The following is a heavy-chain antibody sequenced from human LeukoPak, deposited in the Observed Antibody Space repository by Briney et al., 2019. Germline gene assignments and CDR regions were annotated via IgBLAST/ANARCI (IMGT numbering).Heavy chain of an antibody. CDR2: IRHDESKT. V-gene: IGHV3-30*02. D-gene: IGHD3-16*01. Sequence: PEGSLRLSCAASGLIFSSYGMHWVRQAPGEGLEWVAYIRHDESKTFYADSVKGRFTISRDNSKNTLYLQMHSLRAEDTALYYCAKPVIPSAYQGTYYMDVWGKGTTVTVSS. CDR3: AKPVIPSAYQGTYYMDV. J-gene: IGHJ6*03. CDR1: GLIFSSYG.